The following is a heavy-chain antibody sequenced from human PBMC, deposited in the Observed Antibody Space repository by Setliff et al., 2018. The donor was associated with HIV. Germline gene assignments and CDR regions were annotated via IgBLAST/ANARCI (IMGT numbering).Heavy chain of an antibody. CDR3: ARGGGFWSGQLDY. J-gene: IGHJ4*02. D-gene: IGHD3-3*01. Sequence: PSETLSLTCAVYGGSFSDHYWSWIRQPPGKGLEWIGEINHSGISNFNPSLKSRVSIPIDTTRSQFPLKLSSVTAADTAVYYCARGGGFWSGQLDYWGQGTLVTVPS. CDR2: INHSGIS. CDR1: GGSFSDHY. V-gene: IGHV4-34*01.